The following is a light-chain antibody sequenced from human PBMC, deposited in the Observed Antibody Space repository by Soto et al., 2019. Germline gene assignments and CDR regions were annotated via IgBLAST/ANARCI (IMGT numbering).Light chain of an antibody. V-gene: IGKV3-20*01. CDR1: HAVSSNY. J-gene: IGKJ1*01. Sequence: ALTQSPGTLSSSPGERATLSCRASHAVSSNYLAWYQQKPGQAPRLLISGASGRATGVPDRFSGSGSGTEFTLTIGRLESEDFAVYFCQQYGDLPWTFGQGTKVDIK. CDR3: QQYGDLPWT. CDR2: GAS.